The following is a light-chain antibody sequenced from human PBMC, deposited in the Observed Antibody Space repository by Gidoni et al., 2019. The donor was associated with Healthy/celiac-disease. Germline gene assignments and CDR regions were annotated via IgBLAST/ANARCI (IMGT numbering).Light chain of an antibody. J-gene: IGKJ4*01. V-gene: IGKV4-1*01. Sequence: DIVRTQSPDSLAVSLGERATINCKSSQSVLYSSNNKNYLAWYQQKPGQPPKLLIYWASTRDSGVPDRFSGSGSGTDFTLTISSLQAEDVAVYYCQQYSSTPVTFGGGTKVEIK. CDR1: QSVLYSSNNKNY. CDR3: QQYSSTPVT. CDR2: WAS.